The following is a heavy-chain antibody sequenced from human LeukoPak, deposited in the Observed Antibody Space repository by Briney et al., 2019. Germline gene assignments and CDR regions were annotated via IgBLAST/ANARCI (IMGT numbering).Heavy chain of an antibody. Sequence: PSETLSLTCTVSGGSISSYYWSWIRQPAGRGLEWIGRIYTSGSTNYNPSLKSRVTMSVDTSKNQFSLKLSSVTAADTAVYYCARDAYSSSWYEGAFDIRGQETMVTVSS. CDR2: IYTSGST. V-gene: IGHV4-4*07. CDR3: ARDAYSSSWYEGAFDI. J-gene: IGHJ3*02. D-gene: IGHD6-13*01. CDR1: GGSISSYY.